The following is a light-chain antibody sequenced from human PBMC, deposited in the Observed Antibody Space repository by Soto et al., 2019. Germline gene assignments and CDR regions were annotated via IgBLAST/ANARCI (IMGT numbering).Light chain of an antibody. CDR3: QQYNNWPLT. CDR1: QPVSDK. V-gene: IGKV3D-15*01. CDR2: DAS. J-gene: IGKJ4*01. Sequence: EVVMTQPPANLSLSPGAGATLSCWASQPVSDKLAWYQQKPGQXHRXXIYDASNRATGIPARFSGSGSGTEFTLTITSLQSEDCAVYDCQQYNNWPLTFGGGTKV.